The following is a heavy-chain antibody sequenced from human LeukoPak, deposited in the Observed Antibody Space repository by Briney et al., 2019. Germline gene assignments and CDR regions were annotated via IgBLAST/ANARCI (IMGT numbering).Heavy chain of an antibody. CDR1: GFTFSDYY. CDR3: ASPNRNILTGGYFDY. V-gene: IGHV3-11*01. J-gene: IGHJ4*02. CDR2: ISSSGSTI. Sequence: PGGSLRLSCAASGFTFSDYYMSWIRQAPGKGLEWVSYISSSGSTIYYADSVKGRFTISRDNAKNSLYLQMNSLRAEDTAVYYCASPNRNILTGGYFDYWGQGTLVTVSS. D-gene: IGHD3-9*01.